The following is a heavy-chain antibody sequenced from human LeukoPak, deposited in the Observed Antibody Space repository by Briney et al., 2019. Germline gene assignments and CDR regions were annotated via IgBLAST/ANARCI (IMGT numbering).Heavy chain of an antibody. Sequence: GGSLRLSCAASGFSFDDYAMHWVRQVPGKGLEWVSGINWKSGIIDYADSVKGRFTISRDNAKNSLYLQMNSLRGEDTALYYCAKGDSYGLRKAFDYWGQGTLVTVSS. D-gene: IGHD5-18*01. CDR1: GFSFDDYA. J-gene: IGHJ4*02. CDR2: INWKSGII. CDR3: AKGDSYGLRKAFDY. V-gene: IGHV3-9*01.